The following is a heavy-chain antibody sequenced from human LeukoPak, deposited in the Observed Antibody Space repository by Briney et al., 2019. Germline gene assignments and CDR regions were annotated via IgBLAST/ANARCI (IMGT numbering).Heavy chain of an antibody. Sequence: SETLSLTCAVYGGSFSGYYWSWIRQPPGKGLEWIGEINHSGSTNYNPSLKSRVTISVDTSKNQFSLKLSSVTAADTAVYYCARGGGYGDYDGKSFDYWGQGTLVTVSS. CDR1: GGSFSGYY. V-gene: IGHV4-34*01. CDR2: INHSGST. J-gene: IGHJ4*02. D-gene: IGHD4-17*01. CDR3: ARGGGYGDYDGKSFDY.